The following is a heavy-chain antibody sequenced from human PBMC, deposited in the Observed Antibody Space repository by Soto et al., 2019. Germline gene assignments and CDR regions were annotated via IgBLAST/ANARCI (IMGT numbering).Heavy chain of an antibody. D-gene: IGHD1-7*01. CDR2: INPKSGGT. J-gene: IGHJ4*02. CDR1: GYRFIDYF. V-gene: IGHV1-2*02. CDR3: AREYNWNYQGSTVY. Sequence: ASVKVSCKASGYRFIDYFMHWVRRAPGQGLEWMGWINPKSGGTKIAQKFQGRTTMTRDTSINTVFMELSRLTSDDTAVYFCAREYNWNYQGSTVYSGPRPLGTVSS.